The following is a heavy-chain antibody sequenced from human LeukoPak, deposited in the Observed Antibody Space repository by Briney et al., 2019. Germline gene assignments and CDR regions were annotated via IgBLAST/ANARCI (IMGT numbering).Heavy chain of an antibody. D-gene: IGHD3-10*01. CDR3: ARVRGGITRPLFDY. V-gene: IGHV4-59*01. CDR2: IYYSGST. Sequence: SETLSLTCTVSGGSISSYYWSWIRQPPGKGLEWIGYIYYSGSTNYNPSLKSRVTISVDTSKNQFSLKLSSVTAADTAVYYCARVRGGITRPLFDYWGQGTLVTVSS. J-gene: IGHJ4*02. CDR1: GGSISSYY.